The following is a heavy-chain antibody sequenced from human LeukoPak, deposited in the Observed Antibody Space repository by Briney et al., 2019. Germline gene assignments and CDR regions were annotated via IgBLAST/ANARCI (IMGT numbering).Heavy chain of an antibody. CDR3: ARESDSSGFGAFDI. V-gene: IGHV3-21*01. D-gene: IGHD3-22*01. CDR2: IASNGGNT. J-gene: IGHJ3*02. CDR1: GFTFSDYS. Sequence: GGSLRLSCAASGFTFSDYSMNWVRQAPGKGLEWVSLIASNGGNTYYADSVKGRFTVSRDNSKNTLYLQMNSLRAEDTAVYYCARESDSSGFGAFDIWGQGTMVTVSS.